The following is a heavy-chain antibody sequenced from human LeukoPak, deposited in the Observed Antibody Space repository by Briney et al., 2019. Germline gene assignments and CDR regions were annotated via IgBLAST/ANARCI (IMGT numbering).Heavy chain of an antibody. CDR3: ARVVWGYSNYDYYYMDV. CDR1: GYTFTSYD. J-gene: IGHJ6*03. Sequence: ASVKVSCKASGYTFTSYDINWVRQATGQGLEWMGWINPNSGGTNYAQKFQGRVTMTRDTSISTAYMELSRLRSDDTAVYYCARVVWGYSNYDYYYMDVWGKGTTVTVSS. D-gene: IGHD4-11*01. CDR2: INPNSGGT. V-gene: IGHV1-2*02.